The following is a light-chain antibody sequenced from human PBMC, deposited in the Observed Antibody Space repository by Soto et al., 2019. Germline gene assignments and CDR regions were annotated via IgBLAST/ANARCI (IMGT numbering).Light chain of an antibody. Sequence: IQMTQSPSTLSASIGDTVTITCRASQSINRWLAWYQQKPGEAPKLLIYDASSLESGVPSRFSGTGSGTEFTLIISSLQLDDFATYYCQQYGSYWTFGQGTKVEIK. V-gene: IGKV1-5*01. CDR1: QSINRW. J-gene: IGKJ1*01. CDR3: QQYGSYWT. CDR2: DAS.